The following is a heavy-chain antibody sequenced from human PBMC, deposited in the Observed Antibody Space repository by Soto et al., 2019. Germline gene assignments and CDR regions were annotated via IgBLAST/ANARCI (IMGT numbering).Heavy chain of an antibody. Sequence: EVQLLESGGGLVQPGGSLRLSCAASGFTFSSYAMSWVRQAPGKGLEWVSAISGSGGSTYYADSVKGRFTISRDNSKNTLYLQMNSLRAEDAAVYYCAKGGYSGTYYPAYWGQGTLVTVSS. D-gene: IGHD1-26*01. CDR2: ISGSGGST. J-gene: IGHJ4*02. CDR1: GFTFSSYA. V-gene: IGHV3-23*01. CDR3: AKGGYSGTYYPAY.